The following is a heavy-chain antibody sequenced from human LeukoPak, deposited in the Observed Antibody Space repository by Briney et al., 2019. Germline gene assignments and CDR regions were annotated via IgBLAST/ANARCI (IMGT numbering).Heavy chain of an antibody. CDR2: IYYSGST. Sequence: KTSETLSLTCTVSGGSISSSSYYWGWIRQPPGKGLEWIGSIYYSGSTYYNPSLKSRVTISVDTSKNQFSLKLSSVTAADTAVYYCARPSSDAFDIWGQGTMVTVSS. CDR1: GGSISSSSYY. J-gene: IGHJ3*02. CDR3: ARPSSDAFDI. V-gene: IGHV4-39*01.